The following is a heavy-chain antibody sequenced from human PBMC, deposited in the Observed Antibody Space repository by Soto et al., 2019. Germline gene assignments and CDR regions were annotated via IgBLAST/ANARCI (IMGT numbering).Heavy chain of an antibody. D-gene: IGHD3-22*01. CDR2: ISSSSSTI. CDR3: ARGYYDSSGYYWVFDY. V-gene: IGHV3-48*01. Sequence: PGGSLRLSCAASGFTFSSYSMNWVRQAPGKGLEWVSCISSSSSTIYYADSVKGRFTISRDNAKNSLYLQMNSLRAEDTAVYYCARGYYDSSGYYWVFDYWGQGTLVTVSS. CDR1: GFTFSSYS. J-gene: IGHJ4*02.